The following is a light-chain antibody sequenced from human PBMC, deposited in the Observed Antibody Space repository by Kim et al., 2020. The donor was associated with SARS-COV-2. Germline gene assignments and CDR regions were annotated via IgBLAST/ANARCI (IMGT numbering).Light chain of an antibody. CDR2: GKD. CDR1: STRTTY. V-gene: IGLV3-19*01. Sequence: ALGQTVRITCQGDSTRTTYASWDQQKPGQAPVLVIYGKDKRPSGIPDRFSGASSGNTASLTITGAQAEDEADYYCHYRDTSGSHVVFGGGTKVTVL. CDR3: HYRDTSGSHVV. J-gene: IGLJ2*01.